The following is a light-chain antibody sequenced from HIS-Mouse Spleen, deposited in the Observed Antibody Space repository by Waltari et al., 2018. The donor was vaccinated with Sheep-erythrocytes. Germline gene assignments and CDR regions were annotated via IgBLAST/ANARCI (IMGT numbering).Light chain of an antibody. J-gene: IGLJ1*01. CDR1: SSDVGGYNY. Sequence: QSALTQPRSVSGSPGQSVTISCTGTSSDVGGYNYVSWYQQHPGKAPKLMIYDVSNRPAGVPDRFSGHKSGNTASLTISGLQAEDEADYYCCSYAGSYNHVFATGTKVTVL. CDR2: DVS. V-gene: IGLV2-11*01. CDR3: CSYAGSYNHV.